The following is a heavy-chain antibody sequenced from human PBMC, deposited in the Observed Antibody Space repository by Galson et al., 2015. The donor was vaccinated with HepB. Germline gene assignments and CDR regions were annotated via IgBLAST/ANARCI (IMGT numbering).Heavy chain of an antibody. D-gene: IGHD3-10*01. CDR1: GGTFSSYA. Sequence: SVKVSCKASGGTFSSYAISWVRQAPGQGLEWMGGIIPIFGTANYAQKFQGRVTITADKSTSTAYMELSSLRSEDTAVYYCARVASVTMVWGVRRYYFDYWGQGTLVTVSS. V-gene: IGHV1-69*06. J-gene: IGHJ4*02. CDR3: ARVASVTMVWGVRRYYFDY. CDR2: IIPIFGTA.